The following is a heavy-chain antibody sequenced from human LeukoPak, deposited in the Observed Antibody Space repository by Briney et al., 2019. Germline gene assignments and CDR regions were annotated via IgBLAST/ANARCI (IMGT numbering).Heavy chain of an antibody. CDR3: ARECLSGRYFDY. J-gene: IGHJ4*02. CDR1: GFTFSSTG. D-gene: IGHD1-26*01. Sequence: GGSLRPSCAASGFTFSSTGMHWVPQAPGKGLEWVAVIWYDGSNKYYADSVKGRFTISRDNSKNTLYLQMNSLRAEDTAVYYCARECLSGRYFDYWGRGTLVTVSS. V-gene: IGHV3-33*01. CDR2: IWYDGSNK.